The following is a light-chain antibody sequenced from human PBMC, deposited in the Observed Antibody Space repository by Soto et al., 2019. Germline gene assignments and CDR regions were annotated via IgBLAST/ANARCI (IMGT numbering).Light chain of an antibody. J-gene: IGKJ5*01. CDR1: QSFSSSY. CDR3: QQYGSSPIT. CDR2: AAS. Sequence: EIVLTQSPGTLSLSPGERATLSCRASQSFSSSYLAWYQQKPGQAPRLLIYAASSRATGIPDRFSGSGSGTDFTLTISRLEPEDFAVYYCQQYGSSPITFGRGTRLEIK. V-gene: IGKV3-20*01.